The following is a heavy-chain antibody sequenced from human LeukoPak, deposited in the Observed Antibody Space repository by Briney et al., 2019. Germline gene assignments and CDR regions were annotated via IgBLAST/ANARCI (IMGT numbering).Heavy chain of an antibody. CDR2: IIPIFGTA. D-gene: IGHD3-22*01. CDR3: ARCPMDYYDSSGYYLPDY. Sequence: ASVKVSCKASGYTFTSYGISWVRQAPGQGLEWMGGIIPIFGTANYAQKFQGRVTITADESTSTAYMELSSLRSEDTAVYYCARCPMDYYDSSGYYLPDYWGQGTLVTVSS. CDR1: GYTFTSYG. V-gene: IGHV1-69*13. J-gene: IGHJ4*02.